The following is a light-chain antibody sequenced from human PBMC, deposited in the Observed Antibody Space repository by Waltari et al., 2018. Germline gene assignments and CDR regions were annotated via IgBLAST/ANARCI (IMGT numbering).Light chain of an antibody. CDR3: CSYVGSNNDV. V-gene: IGLV2-8*01. Sequence: QSALTQPPSASGSPGQSVTISCTGTSSDIGGYNYVSWYQQHPGKVPKLMIYEVTKRPSGVPDGVSGSKSGNTASLTVSGLQAEDEADYYCCSYVGSNNDVFGGGTKLTVL. CDR1: SSDIGGYNY. CDR2: EVT. J-gene: IGLJ3*02.